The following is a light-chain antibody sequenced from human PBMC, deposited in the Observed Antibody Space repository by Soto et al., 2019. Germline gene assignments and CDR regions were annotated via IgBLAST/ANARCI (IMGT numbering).Light chain of an antibody. CDR3: QQYHNWPLT. Sequence: MGISKYRATVAVSKREGPAFCCSTSQSVSSNLAWYQQKPGQAPRLLIYGASTRATDIRARFSGSGSGTEFTLTISSLQSEDFAVYYCQQYHNWPLTFAGGTKVDIK. CDR1: QSVSSN. V-gene: IGKV3-15*01. J-gene: IGKJ4*01. CDR2: GAS.